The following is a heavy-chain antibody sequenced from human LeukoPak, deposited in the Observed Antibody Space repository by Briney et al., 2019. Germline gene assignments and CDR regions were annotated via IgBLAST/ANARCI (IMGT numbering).Heavy chain of an antibody. D-gene: IGHD3-22*01. Sequence: ASVKVSCKASGYTFSDFGISWVRQAPGQGLEWMGWISTYNGNTNYAQKLQGRVAINTDTSTSTAYMELRSLRSDDTAVYYCARDCDSSGYYCYWGQGTLVTVSS. V-gene: IGHV1-18*01. CDR2: ISTYNGNT. J-gene: IGHJ4*02. CDR3: ARDCDSSGYYCY. CDR1: GYTFSDFG.